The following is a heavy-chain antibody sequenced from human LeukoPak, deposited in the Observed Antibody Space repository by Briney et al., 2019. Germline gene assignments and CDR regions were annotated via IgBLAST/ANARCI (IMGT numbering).Heavy chain of an antibody. D-gene: IGHD5-24*01. V-gene: IGHV3-72*01. J-gene: IGHJ4*02. CDR3: TSSPWGGYNYLH. CDR1: GFTFSDHY. CDR2: TRNKANSYTT. Sequence: GGSLRLSCAASGFTFSDHYMDWVRQAPGKGLEWVGRTRNKANSYTTECAASVKGRFTISRDDSKNSLYLQMNSLKTERTAVYYCTSSPWGGYNYLHWGQGTLVTVSS.